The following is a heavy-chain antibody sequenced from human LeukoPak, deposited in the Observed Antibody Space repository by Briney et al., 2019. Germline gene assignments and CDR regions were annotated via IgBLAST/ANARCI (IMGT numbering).Heavy chain of an antibody. CDR2: IRYDGSNK. V-gene: IGHV3-30*02. J-gene: IGHJ4*02. CDR3: AKDGGYFDWLFPLHY. CDR1: GFTFSSYG. D-gene: IGHD3-9*01. Sequence: PGGSLRLSCAASGFTFSSYGMHWVRQAPGKGLEWVAFIRYDGSNKYYADSVKGRFTISRDNSKNTLYLQMNSLRAEDTAVYYCAKDGGYFDWLFPLHYWGQGTLVTVSS.